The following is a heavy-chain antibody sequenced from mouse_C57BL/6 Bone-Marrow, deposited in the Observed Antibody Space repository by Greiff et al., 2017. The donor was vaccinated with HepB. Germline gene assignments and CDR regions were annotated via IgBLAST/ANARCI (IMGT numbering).Heavy chain of an antibody. J-gene: IGHJ2*01. Sequence: VQLKESGAELVRPGASVKLSCTASGFNIKDDYMHWVKQRPEQGLEWIGWIDPENGDTEYASKFQGTATITADTSSNTAYLQLSSLTSEDTAVYYCTTDYSNYYFDYWGQGTTLTVSS. CDR1: GFNIKDDY. CDR2: IDPENGDT. V-gene: IGHV14-4*01. CDR3: TTDYSNYYFDY. D-gene: IGHD2-5*01.